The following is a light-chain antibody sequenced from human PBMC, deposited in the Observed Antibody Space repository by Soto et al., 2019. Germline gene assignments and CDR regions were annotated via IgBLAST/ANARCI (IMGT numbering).Light chain of an antibody. CDR2: DAS. V-gene: IGKV3-11*01. CDR3: QQRSNWLT. Sequence: EIVLTQSPATLSLSPGERATLSCRASQRVSSYLAWYQQNPGQAPRLLNYDASNRATGIPARFSGSGSGTDFTLTISSLEPEDFAVYYCQQRSNWLTFGGGTKVEIK. J-gene: IGKJ4*01. CDR1: QRVSSY.